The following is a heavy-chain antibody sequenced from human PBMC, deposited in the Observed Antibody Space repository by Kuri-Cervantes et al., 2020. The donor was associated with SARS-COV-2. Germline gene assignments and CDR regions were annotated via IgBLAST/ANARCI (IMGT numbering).Heavy chain of an antibody. CDR2: LYTSGGT. J-gene: IGHJ4*02. V-gene: IGHV4-61*02. CDR3: ARGIAVAGAKYFDY. D-gene: IGHD6-19*01. CDR1: GGSISSGSYY. Sequence: SETLSLTCTVSGGSISSGSYYWTWIRQPAGKGLEWIGRLYTSGGTNYNPSLKSRVTISADTSKNQFSLNLSSVTAADTAVYYCARGIAVAGAKYFDYWGQGTLVTVSS.